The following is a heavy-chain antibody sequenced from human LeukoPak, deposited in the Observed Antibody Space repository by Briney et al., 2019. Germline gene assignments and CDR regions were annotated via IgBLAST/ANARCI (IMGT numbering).Heavy chain of an antibody. CDR2: ISGGGIST. D-gene: IGHD5-12*01. CDR3: AKATSRSGYEFDY. CDR1: GFTFNSYA. J-gene: IGHJ4*02. V-gene: IGHV3-23*01. Sequence: PGGSLRLSCAASGFTFNSYAMSWVRQAPGKGLEWVSTISGGGISTYYADSVKGRFTISRDNSMNTLYLQLNSLRAEDTAVYYCAKATSRSGYEFDYWGQGTLVTVSS.